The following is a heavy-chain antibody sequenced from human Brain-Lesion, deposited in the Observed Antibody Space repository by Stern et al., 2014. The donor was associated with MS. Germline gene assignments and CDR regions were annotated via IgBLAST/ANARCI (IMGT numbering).Heavy chain of an antibody. J-gene: IGHJ4*02. V-gene: IGHV3-30*03. CDR3: ATDRGLVWFWGLLY. D-gene: IGHD3-10*01. CDR1: GLTFSSHG. Sequence: VQLVESGGAVVQPRRSLRLSCAASGLTFSSHGMHWVRLAPGKGLEWVAVVSYDGGSKNYADSVKGRFTISRDNSKNTLYLQMNSLRAEDTAVYYCATDRGLVWFWGLLYWGQGTQVTVST. CDR2: VSYDGGSK.